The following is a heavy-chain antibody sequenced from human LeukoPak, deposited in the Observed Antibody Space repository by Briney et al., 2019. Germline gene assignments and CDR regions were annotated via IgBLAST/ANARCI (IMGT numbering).Heavy chain of an antibody. D-gene: IGHD7-27*01. CDR1: GFTFSTYG. J-gene: IGHJ4*02. CDR3: ARTRWGNFDY. CDR2: IYSGGST. V-gene: IGHV3-66*01. Sequence: GGSLRLSCVASGFTFSTYGMSWVRQAPGKGLEWVSVIYSGGSTYYADSVKGRFTISRDNSKNTLYLQMNSLRAEDTAVYYCARTRWGNFDYWGQGTLVTVSS.